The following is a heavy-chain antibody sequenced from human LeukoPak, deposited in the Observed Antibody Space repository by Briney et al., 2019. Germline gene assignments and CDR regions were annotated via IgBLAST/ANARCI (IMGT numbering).Heavy chain of an antibody. CDR3: ARDHGVEDRNQYFYYYGTDV. CDR1: GGSLSSYY. CDR2: FHTSGRT. J-gene: IGHJ6*02. V-gene: IGHV4-4*07. Sequence: LETLSLTCTVSGGSLSSYYWSWIRQPAGKGLEWIGRFHTSGRTTYNPSLKGRVAMSLDTSKSQLSLQVTSVTAADTAVYFCARDHGVEDRNQYFYYYGTDVWGQGTTVTVSS. D-gene: IGHD1-14*01.